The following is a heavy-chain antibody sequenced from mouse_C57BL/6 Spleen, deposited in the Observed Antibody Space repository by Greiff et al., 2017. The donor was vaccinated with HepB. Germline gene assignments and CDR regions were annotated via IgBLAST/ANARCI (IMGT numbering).Heavy chain of an antibody. CDR3: ARRTVEDYAMDY. CDR1: GFTFSDYG. J-gene: IGHJ4*01. D-gene: IGHD1-1*01. CDR2: ISSGSSTI. V-gene: IGHV5-17*01. Sequence: EVQGVESGGGLVKPGGSLKLSCAASGFTFSDYGMHWVRQATEKGLEWVAYISSGSSTIYYADTVKGRFTVSRDNAKNTRFLQMTSLRSEDTAMYYCARRTVEDYAMDYWGQGTSVTVSS.